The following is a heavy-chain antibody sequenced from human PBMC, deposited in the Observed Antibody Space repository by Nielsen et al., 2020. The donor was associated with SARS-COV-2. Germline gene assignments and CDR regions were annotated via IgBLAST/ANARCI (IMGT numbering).Heavy chain of an antibody. J-gene: IGHJ5*02. Sequence: ASVKVSCKVSGYTLTELSMHWVRQAPGKGLEWMGGFDPEDGETIYAQKFQGRVTMTEDTSTDTAYMKLSSLRSEDTAVYYCATSGWTGNWFDPWGQGTLVTVSP. CDR3: ATSGWTGNWFDP. CDR1: GYTLTELS. D-gene: IGHD6-19*01. CDR2: FDPEDGET. V-gene: IGHV1-24*01.